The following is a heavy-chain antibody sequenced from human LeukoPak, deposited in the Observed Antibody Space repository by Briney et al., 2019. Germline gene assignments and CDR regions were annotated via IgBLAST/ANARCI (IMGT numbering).Heavy chain of an antibody. J-gene: IGHJ4*02. Sequence: PWGSLRLSCAASGFSFIRYEMNWVRQAPGKGLEGVSYISSTGRNIYYADSVKGRFTISRDNAKKSLYLQMNSLRAEDTAVYYCARDIAYHWNPERGYYFDHWGQGTLVIVSS. D-gene: IGHD1-20*01. CDR1: GFSFIRYE. CDR3: ARDIAYHWNPERGYYFDH. V-gene: IGHV3-48*03. CDR2: ISSTGRNI.